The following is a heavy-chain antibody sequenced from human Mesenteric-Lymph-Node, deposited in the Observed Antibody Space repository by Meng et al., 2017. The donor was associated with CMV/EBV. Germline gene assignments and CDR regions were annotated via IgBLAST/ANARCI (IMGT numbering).Heavy chain of an antibody. D-gene: IGHD1-26*01. J-gene: IGHJ3*02. CDR2: IWYDGTNK. Sequence: GESLKISCAASGFTVSSNYMSWVRQAPGRGLEWVAVIWYDGTNKYHADSVKGRFTISRDNSKNTLYLQMNSLRTEDTAVYYCAKGVNSGSYYLAFDIWGQGTMVTVSS. CDR3: AKGVNSGSYYLAFDI. V-gene: IGHV3-33*06. CDR1: GFTVSSNY.